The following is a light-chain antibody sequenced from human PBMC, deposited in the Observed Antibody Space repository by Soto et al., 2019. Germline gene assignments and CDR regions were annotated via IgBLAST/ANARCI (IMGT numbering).Light chain of an antibody. CDR2: DVT. CDR1: SIDLNDYSS. CDR3: VSYTHPGTYV. Sequence: QSVLTQPASVSGSRGQSITISCTGPSIDLNDYSSVSWYQHRPGEAPELKIFDVTDRPSDVSDRFSGSQSGNTASLTISGLLPEDEAEYYCVSYTHPGTYVFGPGTKVTVL. J-gene: IGLJ1*01. V-gene: IGLV2-14*03.